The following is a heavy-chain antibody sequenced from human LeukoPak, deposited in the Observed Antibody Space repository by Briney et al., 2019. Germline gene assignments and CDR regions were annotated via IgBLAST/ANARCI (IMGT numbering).Heavy chain of an antibody. D-gene: IGHD3-10*01. J-gene: IGHJ4*02. CDR3: ARDFYYGSGSYCFDY. Sequence: ASVKVSCKASGYTFTSYYMHWVRQAPGQGLEWMGIINPSGGITSYVQKFQGRVTMTRDMSTSTVYMELSSLRSEDTAVYYCARDFYYGSGSYCFDYWGQGTLVTVSS. CDR2: INPSGGIT. CDR1: GYTFTSYY. V-gene: IGHV1-46*01.